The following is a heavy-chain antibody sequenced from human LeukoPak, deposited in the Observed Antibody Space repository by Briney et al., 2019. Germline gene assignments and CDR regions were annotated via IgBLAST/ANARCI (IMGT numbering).Heavy chain of an antibody. D-gene: IGHD1-26*01. Sequence: HPGRSLRLSCAASGFTFSSYAMHWVRQAPGKGLEWVAVISYDGSNKYYADSVKGRFTISRDNSKNTLYLQMNSLRAEDTAVYYCARPHGGYFSGSYHDYWGQGTLVTVSS. CDR2: ISYDGSNK. CDR1: GFTFSSYA. CDR3: ARPHGGYFSGSYHDY. V-gene: IGHV3-30-3*01. J-gene: IGHJ4*02.